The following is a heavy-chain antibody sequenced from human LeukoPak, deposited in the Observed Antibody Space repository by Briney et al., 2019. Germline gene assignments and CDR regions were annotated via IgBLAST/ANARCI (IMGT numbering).Heavy chain of an antibody. D-gene: IGHD4-17*01. V-gene: IGHV4-59*01. J-gene: IGHJ6*02. CDR3: AREDYGDYNSYGMDV. CDR1: GGSISSYY. Sequence: SETLSLTCTVSGGSISSYYWSWIRQPPGKGLEWIGYIYYSGSTNYNPSLKSRVTISVDTSKNQFSLKLSSVTAADTAVYHCAREDYGDYNSYGMDVWGQGTTVTVSS. CDR2: IYYSGST.